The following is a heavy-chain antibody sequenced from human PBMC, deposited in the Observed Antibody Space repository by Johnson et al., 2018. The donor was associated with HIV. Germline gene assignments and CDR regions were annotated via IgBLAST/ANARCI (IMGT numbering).Heavy chain of an antibody. D-gene: IGHD6-13*01. CDR3: TTGQLGGASDI. V-gene: IGHV3-66*01. Sequence: VQLVESGGGLVKPGGSLRLSCAASGFIFNNAWMTWFRQAPGKGLEWVSVTYSGGSTYYADSVKGRFNISRDISKNTLYLQMNSLKIEDTAVYYCTTGQLGGASDIWGQGTMVTVSS. CDR1: GFIFNNAW. CDR2: TYSGGST. J-gene: IGHJ3*02.